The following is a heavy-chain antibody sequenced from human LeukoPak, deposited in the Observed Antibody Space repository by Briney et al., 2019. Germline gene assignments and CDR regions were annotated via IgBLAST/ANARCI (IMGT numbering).Heavy chain of an antibody. D-gene: IGHD6-6*01. CDR2: IIPIFGTA. CDR3: ARDPSSGGIAARFDY. Sequence: ASVTVSCKASGGTFSSYAISWVRQAPGQGLEWMGGIIPIFGTANYAQKFQGRVTITADESTSTAYMELSSLRSEDTAVYYCARDPSSGGIAARFDYWGQGTLVTVSS. CDR1: GGTFSSYA. V-gene: IGHV1-69*13. J-gene: IGHJ4*02.